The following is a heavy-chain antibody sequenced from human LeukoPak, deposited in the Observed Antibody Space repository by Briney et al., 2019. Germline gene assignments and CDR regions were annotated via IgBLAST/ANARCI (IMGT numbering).Heavy chain of an antibody. CDR3: ERGSLRYFDWLSLDY. V-gene: IGHV4-39*07. J-gene: IGHJ4*02. D-gene: IGHD3-9*01. CDR2: IYYSGST. Sequence: SETLSLTCTVSGGSISSSSYYWGWIRQPPGKGLEWIGSIYYSGSTYYNPSLKSRVTISVDTSKNQFSLKLSSVTAADTAVYYCERGSLRYFDWLSLDYWGQGTLVTVSS. CDR1: GGSISSSSYY.